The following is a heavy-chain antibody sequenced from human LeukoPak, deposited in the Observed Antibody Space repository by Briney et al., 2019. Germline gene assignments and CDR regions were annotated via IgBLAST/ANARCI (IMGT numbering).Heavy chain of an antibody. Sequence: ASVKVSCKVSGYTLAELSMHWVRQAPGKGLEWMGGFDPEDGETIYAQKFQGRVTMTEDTSTDTAYMELSSLRSEDTAVYYCATDPGQQLVRVGTYFDYWGQRTLVTVSS. V-gene: IGHV1-24*01. CDR1: GYTLAELS. CDR3: ATDPGQQLVRVGTYFDY. J-gene: IGHJ4*02. D-gene: IGHD6-13*01. CDR2: FDPEDGET.